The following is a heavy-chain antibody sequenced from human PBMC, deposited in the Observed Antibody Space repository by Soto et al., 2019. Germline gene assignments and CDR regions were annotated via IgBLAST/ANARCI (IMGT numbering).Heavy chain of an antibody. J-gene: IGHJ4*02. V-gene: IGHV2-5*01. Sequence: SGPTLVNPTQTLTLTCSFSGFSLTTRGVGVGWIRQPPRKALEWLALIYWSDDKVYSPSLKSRLTITNDTSRNQVVLTMTDMDPVDTATYFCALRQFHVLDQEFDYWGQAIQVIVSA. D-gene: IGHD3-16*01. CDR2: IYWSDDK. CDR1: GFSLTTRGVG. CDR3: ALRQFHVLDQEFDY.